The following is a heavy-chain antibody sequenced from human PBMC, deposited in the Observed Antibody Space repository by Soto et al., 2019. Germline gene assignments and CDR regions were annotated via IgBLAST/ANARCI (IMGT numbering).Heavy chain of an antibody. CDR2: MNPNSGNT. CDR1: GYTFTSYD. J-gene: IGHJ6*02. V-gene: IGHV1-8*01. D-gene: IGHD3-3*01. Sequence: ASVKVSCKASGYTFTSYDINWVRQATGQGLELMGWMNPNSGNTGYAQKFQGRVTLTRNTSISTAYMELSSLRSEDTAVYYCARGHDFWSGYFTYYYYGMDVWGQGTTVTVYS. CDR3: ARGHDFWSGYFTYYYYGMDV.